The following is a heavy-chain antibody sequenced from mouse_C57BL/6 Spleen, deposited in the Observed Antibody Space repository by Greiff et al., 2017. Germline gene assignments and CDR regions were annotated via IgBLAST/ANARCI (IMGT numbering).Heavy chain of an antibody. Sequence: EVHLVESGGGLVQPGGSLKLSCAASGFTFSDYGMAWVRQAPRKGPEWVAFISNLAYSIYYADTVTGRFTISRENAKNTLYLEMSSLRSEDTAMYDCARHKADGYYSAMDYWGQGTSVTVSS. CDR3: ARHKADGYYSAMDY. V-gene: IGHV5-15*01. D-gene: IGHD2-3*01. J-gene: IGHJ4*01. CDR2: ISNLAYSI. CDR1: GFTFSDYG.